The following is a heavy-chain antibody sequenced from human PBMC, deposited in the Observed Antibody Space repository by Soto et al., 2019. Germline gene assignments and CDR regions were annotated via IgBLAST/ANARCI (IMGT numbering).Heavy chain of an antibody. Sequence: SETLSLTCTVSSGSISSTIYSWNWIRQPPGKGLEWIGSIFYSGSTNYNPSLKSRVTISVDTSKNQFSLKLSSVTAADTAVYYCARVWGGAFDIWGQGTMVTVSS. CDR3: ARVWGGAFDI. D-gene: IGHD3-10*01. CDR2: IFYSGST. CDR1: SGSISSTIYS. V-gene: IGHV4-39*07. J-gene: IGHJ3*02.